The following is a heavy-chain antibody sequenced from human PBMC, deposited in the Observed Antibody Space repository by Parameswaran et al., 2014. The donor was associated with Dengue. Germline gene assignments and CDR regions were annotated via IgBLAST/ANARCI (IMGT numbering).Heavy chain of an antibody. CDR2: IDPTDSYT. Sequence: VRQMPGKAWSGWEIDPTDSYTTYNPSFQGHVTISVDKFVTTAYLRWASLKASDTAIYYCAREMVPPATEIYSDYWGQGTLVTVSS. J-gene: IGHJ4*02. V-gene: IGHV5-10-1*01. D-gene: IGHD2-2*01. CDR3: AREMVPPATEIYSDY.